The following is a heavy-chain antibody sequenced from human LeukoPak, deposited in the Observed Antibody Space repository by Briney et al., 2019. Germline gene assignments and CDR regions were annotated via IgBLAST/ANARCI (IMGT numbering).Heavy chain of an antibody. V-gene: IGHV3-21*01. Sequence: GGSLRLSCAASGFTFSSYSMNWVRQAPGKGLEWVSSISSSSSYIHYADSVKGRFTISRDNAKNTLYLQMNSLRAEDTAVYYCARGMWTSIDYWGQGTLVTVSS. CDR2: ISSSSSYI. J-gene: IGHJ4*02. D-gene: IGHD2-21*01. CDR1: GFTFSSYS. CDR3: ARGMWTSIDY.